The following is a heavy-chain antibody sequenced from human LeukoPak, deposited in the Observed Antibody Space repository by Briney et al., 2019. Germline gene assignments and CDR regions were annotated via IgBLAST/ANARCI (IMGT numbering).Heavy chain of an antibody. J-gene: IGHJ4*02. Sequence: GGSLRLSCAASGFTFSIFAMSWVRQAPGKGLEWVSSISSSSSYIYYADSVKGRFTISRDNAKNSLYLQMNSLRAEDTAVYYCARSFGSGSYYKVWGQGTLVTVSS. CDR1: GFTFSIFA. CDR3: ARSFGSGSYYKV. CDR2: ISSSSSYI. D-gene: IGHD3-10*01. V-gene: IGHV3-21*01.